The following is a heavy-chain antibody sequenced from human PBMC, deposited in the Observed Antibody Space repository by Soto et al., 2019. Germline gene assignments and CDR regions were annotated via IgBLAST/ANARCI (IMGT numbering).Heavy chain of an antibody. D-gene: IGHD5-12*01. CDR3: ARARDGYNYEWGFDY. J-gene: IGHJ4*02. CDR1: GFTFSSHE. V-gene: IGHV3-48*03. Sequence: SLRLSCAASGFTFSSHEMNWVRQAPGKGLEWVSYISSSGSTIYYADSVKGRFTISRDNAKNSLYLQMDSLRAGDTAVYYCARARDGYNYEWGFDYWGQGTMVTVYS. CDR2: ISSSGSTI.